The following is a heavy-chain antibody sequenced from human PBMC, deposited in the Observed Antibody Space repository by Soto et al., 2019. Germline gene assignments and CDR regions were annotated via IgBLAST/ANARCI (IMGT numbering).Heavy chain of an antibody. J-gene: IGHJ6*02. D-gene: IGHD5-12*01. CDR3: ARVRGYNPHVIGFYYYYGMDV. V-gene: IGHV3-74*02. CDR2: INSDGSST. CDR1: GFTFSSYA. Sequence: EVQLLESGGGLVQPGGSLRVSCAASGFTFSSYAMNWVRQAPGKGLVWVSRINSDGSSTSYADSVKGRFTISRDNAKNTLYLQMNSLRAEDTAVYYCARVRGYNPHVIGFYYYYGMDVWGQGTTVTVSS.